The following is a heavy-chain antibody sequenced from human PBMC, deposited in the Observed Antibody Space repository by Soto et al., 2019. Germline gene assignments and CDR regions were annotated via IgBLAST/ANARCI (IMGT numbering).Heavy chain of an antibody. CDR1: GFTFSDYA. D-gene: IGHD6-19*01. CDR3: AKGGRQWLVTSDFNY. Sequence: PGGSLRLSCAASGFTFSDYAMHWVRQAPGKGLEWVAVVSHDGRNTHYAGSVKGRFTISRDSSKNTVSLEMTSLRAEDTAVYYSAKGGRQWLVTSDFNYWGQGALVTVSS. V-gene: IGHV3-30*18. J-gene: IGHJ4*02. CDR2: VSHDGRNT.